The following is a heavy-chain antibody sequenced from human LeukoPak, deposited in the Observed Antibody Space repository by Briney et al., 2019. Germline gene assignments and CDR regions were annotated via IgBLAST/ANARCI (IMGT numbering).Heavy chain of an antibody. D-gene: IGHD6-13*01. V-gene: IGHV4-61*01. CDR3: ARGVAAGCRWFDP. J-gene: IGHJ5*02. Sequence: SETLSLTCTVSGGSVSSGSYYWSWIRQPPGKGLEWIGYNYYSGSTNYNPSLKSRVTISVDTSKNQFSLKLSSVTAADTAVYYCARGVAAGCRWFDPWGQGTLVTVSS. CDR2: NYYSGST. CDR1: GGSVSSGSYY.